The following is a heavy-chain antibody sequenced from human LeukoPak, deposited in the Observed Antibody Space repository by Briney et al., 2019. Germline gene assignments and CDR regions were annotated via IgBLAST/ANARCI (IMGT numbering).Heavy chain of an antibody. V-gene: IGHV4-34*01. CDR3: ARTDYSTYYYYMDV. D-gene: IGHD4-11*01. J-gene: IGHJ6*03. Sequence: PSETLSLTCAVYGGSFSGYYWSWIRQPPGKGLEWIGEINHSGSTNYNPSLKSRVTISVDTSKNQFSLKLSSVTAADTAVYYCARTDYSTYYYYMDVWGKGTTVTASS. CDR1: GGSFSGYY. CDR2: INHSGST.